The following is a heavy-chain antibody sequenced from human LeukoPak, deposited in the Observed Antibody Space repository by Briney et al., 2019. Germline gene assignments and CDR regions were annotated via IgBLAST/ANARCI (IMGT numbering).Heavy chain of an antibody. CDR1: GFTFSNHG. V-gene: IGHV3-23*01. Sequence: TGGSLRLSCVASGFTFSNHGMNWVRQAPGKGLEWLSGVSPPGGGTYYADSVKGRFTISRDDSENTLSLQMNSLRVEDTAIYYCARDLAWGAFDYWGQGTLVTVSS. J-gene: IGHJ4*02. CDR3: ARDLAWGAFDY. CDR2: VSPPGGGT. D-gene: IGHD7-27*01.